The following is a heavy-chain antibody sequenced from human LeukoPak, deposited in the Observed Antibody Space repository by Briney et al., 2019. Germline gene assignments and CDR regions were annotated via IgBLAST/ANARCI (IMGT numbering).Heavy chain of an antibody. CDR2: ISTYNGNT. CDR3: ARSQYSCGPFDY. J-gene: IGHJ4*02. V-gene: IGHV1-18*01. CDR1: GYTFINYG. D-gene: IGHD5-18*01. Sequence: GASVKVSCKASGYTFINYGISWVRQAPGQGLEWMGWISTYNGNTNGAQKLQGRGTMTTDTSTSTAYMELRSLRSDDTAVYYCARSQYSCGPFDYWGQGTLVTVSS.